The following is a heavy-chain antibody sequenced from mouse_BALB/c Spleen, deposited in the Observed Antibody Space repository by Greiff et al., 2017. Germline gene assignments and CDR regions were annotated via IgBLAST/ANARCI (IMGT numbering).Heavy chain of an antibody. V-gene: IGHV7-3*02. J-gene: IGHJ4*01. CDR2: IRNKANGYTT. CDR3: ARTTVVARAMDY. CDR1: GFTFTDYY. D-gene: IGHD1-1*01. Sequence: EVKLVESGGGLVQPGGSLRLSCATSGFTFTDYYMSWVRQPPGKALEWLGFIRNKANGYTTEYNASVKGRFTISRDNSQSILYLQMNTLRAEDSATYYCARTTVVARAMDYWGQGTSVTVSS.